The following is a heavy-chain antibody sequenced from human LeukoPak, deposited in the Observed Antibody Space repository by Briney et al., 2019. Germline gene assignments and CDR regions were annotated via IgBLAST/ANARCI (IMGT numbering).Heavy chain of an antibody. CDR3: ARALSAMVPDY. D-gene: IGHD5-18*01. J-gene: IGHJ4*02. CDR2: IRYDGSNK. Sequence: GGSLRLSCAASGFTFSSFAMSWVRQAPGKGLEWVAVIRYDGSNKYYGDSVKGRFTISRDNSKNTLYLQMNSLRAEDTAVYYCARALSAMVPDYWGQGTLLTVSS. CDR1: GFTFSSFA. V-gene: IGHV3-33*08.